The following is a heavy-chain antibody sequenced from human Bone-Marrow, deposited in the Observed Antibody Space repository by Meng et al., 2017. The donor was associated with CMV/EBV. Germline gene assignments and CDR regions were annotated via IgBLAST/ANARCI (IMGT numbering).Heavy chain of an antibody. CDR1: AFSFSRYG. V-gene: IGHV3-33*01. Sequence: GGSLRLSCAASAFSFSRYGMHWVRQAPGKGLEWVAIIWYDGSKEYFADSVKGRFTISRDSSKNTLYLQMDSLRTEDTAVYYCARREILGYSEGLYAFNVWGQGTRVTVSS. CDR2: IWYDGSKE. J-gene: IGHJ3*01. CDR3: ARREILGYSEGLYAFNV. D-gene: IGHD5-18*01.